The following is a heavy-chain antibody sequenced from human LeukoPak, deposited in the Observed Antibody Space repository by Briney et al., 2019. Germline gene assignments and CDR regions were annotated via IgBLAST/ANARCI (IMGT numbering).Heavy chain of an antibody. CDR3: ARRRPVAATYWLFDL. Sequence: GASVKVSCKASGYTFTDSYIHWVRQALGQGLEWMGFINPNSGGTDYAQKFQGRVTMTRDTSIYTAYMELSSLRSDDTAVYYCARRRPVAATYWLFDLWGRGTLVTVSS. CDR2: INPNSGGT. D-gene: IGHD6-19*01. V-gene: IGHV1-2*02. CDR1: GYTFTDSY. J-gene: IGHJ2*01.